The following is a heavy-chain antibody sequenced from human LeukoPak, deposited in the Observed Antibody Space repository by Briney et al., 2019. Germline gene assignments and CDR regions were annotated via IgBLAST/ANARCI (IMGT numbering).Heavy chain of an antibody. CDR3: ARRGRVGGYCSGGSCNPHGLDV. J-gene: IGHJ6*04. V-gene: IGHV4-59*12. CDR1: GGSISSYY. CDR2: IHYSGST. D-gene: IGHD2-15*01. Sequence: SETLSLTCTVSGGSISSYYWSWIRQPPGKRLEWIGYIHYSGSTNYSPSLKSRVTISVDTAKNQFSLKLNSVTAADTAVYYCARRGRVGGYCSGGSCNPHGLDVWGKGTTVTVSS.